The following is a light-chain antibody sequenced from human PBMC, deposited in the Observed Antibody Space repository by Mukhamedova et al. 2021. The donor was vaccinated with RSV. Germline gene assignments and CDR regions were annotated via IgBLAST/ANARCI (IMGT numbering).Light chain of an antibody. J-gene: IGKJ1*01. CDR3: QQYNSYRA. Sequence: ASTLESGVPSRFSSSGSGTEFTLTISSLQPDDSATYYCQQYNSYRAFGQGTKVEIK. V-gene: IGKV1-5*03. CDR2: AS.